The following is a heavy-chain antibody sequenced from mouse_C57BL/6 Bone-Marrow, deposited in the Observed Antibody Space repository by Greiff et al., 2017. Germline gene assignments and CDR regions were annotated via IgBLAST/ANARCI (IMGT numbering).Heavy chain of an antibody. CDR2: ISDGGSYT. CDR1: GFTFSSYA. J-gene: IGHJ4*01. V-gene: IGHV5-4*01. CDR3: ARDNYYGSSYSYYAMDY. D-gene: IGHD1-1*01. Sequence: DVKLVESGGGLVKPGGSLKLSCAASGFTFSSYAMSWVRQTPEKRLEWVATISDGGSYTYYPDNVKGRFTISRDNAKNNLYLQMSHLKSEDTAMYYCARDNYYGSSYSYYAMDYWGQGTSVTVSS.